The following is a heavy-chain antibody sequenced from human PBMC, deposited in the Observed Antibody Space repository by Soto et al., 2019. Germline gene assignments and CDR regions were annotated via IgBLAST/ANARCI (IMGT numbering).Heavy chain of an antibody. Sequence: QVQLQESGPGLVKPSQTLSLTCTVSGGSISSGGYYWTWIRQHPGKGLEWIGYNYYSGITYYNPSLKIRVTISLDTSKNQFSRTLSSVTAADTAVYYCARGSSIAGLYYGMDVWGQGTTVTVSS. J-gene: IGHJ6*02. D-gene: IGHD6-6*01. V-gene: IGHV4-31*03. CDR2: NYYSGIT. CDR1: GGSISSGGYY. CDR3: ARGSSIAGLYYGMDV.